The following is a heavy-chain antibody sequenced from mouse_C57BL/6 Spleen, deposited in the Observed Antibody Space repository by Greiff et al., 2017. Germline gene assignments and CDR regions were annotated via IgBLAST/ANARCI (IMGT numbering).Heavy chain of an antibody. J-gene: IGHJ4*01. D-gene: IGHD4-1*01. CDR1: GYTFTDYY. CDR3: ASYGTNYYAMDY. CDR2: INPNNGGT. Sequence: EVQLQQSGPELVKPGASVKISCKASGYTFTDYYMNWVKQSHGKSLEWIGDINPNNGGTSYNQKFKGKATLTVDKSSSTAYMELRSLTSEDSAVYYCASYGTNYYAMDYWGQGTSVTVSS. V-gene: IGHV1-26*01.